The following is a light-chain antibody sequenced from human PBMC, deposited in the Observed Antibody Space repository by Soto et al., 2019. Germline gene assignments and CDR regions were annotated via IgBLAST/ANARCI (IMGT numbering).Light chain of an antibody. J-gene: IGLJ1*01. CDR3: SSYTSSSTLLYV. CDR2: DVS. Sequence: QSALTQPASVSGSPGQSITISCTGTSSDVGGYNYVSWYQQHPGKAPKLMIYDVSNRPSGVSNRFSGSKSGNTASLTISGXXAEDEADYYCSSYTSSSTLLYVFGTGTKLTVL. CDR1: SSDVGGYNY. V-gene: IGLV2-14*01.